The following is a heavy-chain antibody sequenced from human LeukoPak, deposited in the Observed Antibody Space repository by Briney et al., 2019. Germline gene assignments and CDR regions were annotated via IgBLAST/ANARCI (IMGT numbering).Heavy chain of an antibody. Sequence: GASVKVSCKVSGYTLTELSMHWVRQAPGKGLEWMGGFDLEDGETIYAQKFQGRVTMTEDTSTDTAYMELSSLRSEDTAVYYCATLGFGGVIVIDYWGQGALVTVSS. D-gene: IGHD3-16*02. J-gene: IGHJ4*02. V-gene: IGHV1-24*01. CDR2: FDLEDGET. CDR3: ATLGFGGVIVIDY. CDR1: GYTLTELS.